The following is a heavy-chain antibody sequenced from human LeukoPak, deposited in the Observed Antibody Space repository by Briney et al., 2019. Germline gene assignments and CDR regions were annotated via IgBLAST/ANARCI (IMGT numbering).Heavy chain of an antibody. CDR2: ITSSSDYI. CDR1: GFTFSSYS. J-gene: IGHJ5*02. Sequence: TGGSLRLSCTASGFTFSSYSMNWVRQAPGKGLEWVSSITSSSDYIHYADSVQGRFTISRDNAENSLHLQMNSLRADDTAVYYCAREFKSGYGMWAWGQGTLGTVSS. D-gene: IGHD2-8*01. CDR3: AREFKSGYGMWA. V-gene: IGHV3-21*01.